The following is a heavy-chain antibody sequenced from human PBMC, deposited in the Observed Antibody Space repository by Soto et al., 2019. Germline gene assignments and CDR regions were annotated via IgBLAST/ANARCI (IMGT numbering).Heavy chain of an antibody. J-gene: IGHJ6*03. Sequence: SVKVSCKASGGTFSSYTISWVRQAPGQGLEWMGRIIPILGIANYAQKFQGRVTITADKSTSTAYMELSSPRSEDTAVYYCATLSGYCSGGSCYSPPDYYYYYMDVWGKGTTVTVSS. D-gene: IGHD2-15*01. CDR2: IIPILGIA. CDR1: GGTFSSYT. V-gene: IGHV1-69*02. CDR3: ATLSGYCSGGSCYSPPDYYYYYMDV.